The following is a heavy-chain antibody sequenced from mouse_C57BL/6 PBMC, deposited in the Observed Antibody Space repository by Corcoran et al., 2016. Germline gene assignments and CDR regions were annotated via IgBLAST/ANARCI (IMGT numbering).Heavy chain of an antibody. J-gene: IGHJ3*01. CDR2: INPNNGGT. D-gene: IGHD1-1*01. CDR1: GYTFTDYY. CDR3: ARPIYYGSSYGFAY. Sequence: EVQLQQSGPELVKPGASVKISCKASGYTFTDYYMNWVKQSHGKSLEWIGDINPNNGGTSYNQKFKGKATLTVDKSSSTAYMELRSLTSEYSAVYYCARPIYYGSSYGFAYGCQGTLFTVSA. V-gene: IGHV1-26*01.